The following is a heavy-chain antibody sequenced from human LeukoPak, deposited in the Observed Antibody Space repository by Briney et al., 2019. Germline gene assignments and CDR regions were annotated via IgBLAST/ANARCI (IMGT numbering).Heavy chain of an antibody. CDR2: INHSGST. J-gene: IGHJ3*02. D-gene: IGHD3-10*02. CDR3: ARGQFSMFRAFDI. V-gene: IGHV4-34*01. CDR1: GGSFSGYY. Sequence: SSETLSLTCAVYGGSFSGYYWSWIRQPPGKGLERIGEINHSGSTNYNPSLKSRVTISVDTSKNQFSLKLSSVTAADTAVYYCARGQFSMFRAFDIWGQGTMVTVSS.